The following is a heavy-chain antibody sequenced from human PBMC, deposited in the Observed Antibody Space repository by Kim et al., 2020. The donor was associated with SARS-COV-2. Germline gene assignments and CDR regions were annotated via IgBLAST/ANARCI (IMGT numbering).Heavy chain of an antibody. CDR1: GGSISSSSYY. V-gene: IGHV4-39*01. CDR2: IYYSGST. D-gene: IGHD6-13*01. CDR3: AQPMYEVIAAAGIGAFDI. Sequence: SETLSLTCTVSGGSISSSSYYWGWIRQPPGKGLEWIGSIYYSGSTYYNPSLKSRVTISVDTSKNQFSLKLSSVTAADTAVYYCAQPMYEVIAAAGIGAFDIWGQGTMVTVSS. J-gene: IGHJ3*02.